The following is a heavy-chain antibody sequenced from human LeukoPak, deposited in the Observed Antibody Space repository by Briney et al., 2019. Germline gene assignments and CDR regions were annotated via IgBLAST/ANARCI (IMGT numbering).Heavy chain of an antibody. V-gene: IGHV3-23*01. Sequence: GGSLRLSCNTSGFTFNRYAMSWVRQAPGKGLEWVSGIIASGDNTDYADSVKGRFTISRDNSKNTLYLQMNSLRPEDTAVYYCAKRVGVAVPGPGDHWGQGTLVIVSS. CDR3: AKRVGVAVPGPGDH. J-gene: IGHJ5*02. CDR2: IIASGDNT. D-gene: IGHD6-19*01. CDR1: GFTFNRYA.